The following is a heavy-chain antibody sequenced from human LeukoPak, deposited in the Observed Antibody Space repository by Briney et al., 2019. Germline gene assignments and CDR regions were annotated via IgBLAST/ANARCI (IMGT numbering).Heavy chain of an antibody. CDR1: GGTFSSYA. D-gene: IGHD6-6*01. Sequence: SVKVSCKASGGTFSSYAISWVRQAPGQGLEWMGGIIPIFGTANYALKFQGRVTITTDESTSTAYMELSSLRSEDTAVYYCARDVSSWFDPWGQGTLVTVSS. CDR2: IIPIFGTA. J-gene: IGHJ5*02. CDR3: ARDVSSWFDP. V-gene: IGHV1-69*05.